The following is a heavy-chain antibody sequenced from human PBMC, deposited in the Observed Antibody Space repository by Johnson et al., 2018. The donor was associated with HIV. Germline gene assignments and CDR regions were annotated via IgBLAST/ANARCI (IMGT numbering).Heavy chain of an antibody. J-gene: IGHJ3*02. D-gene: IGHD3-16*01. CDR2: ISYDGSNK. CDR3: ARRGRRADDAFDI. CDR1: GFTFRNYA. V-gene: IGHV3-30*04. Sequence: QVQLVESGGGVVQPGTSLRLSCAASGFTFRNYAMHWVRQAPGKGLEWVAVISYDGSNKYYADSVKGRFTISRDNSKNTLYLQMNSLRAEDTAVYYCARRGRRADDAFDIWGQGTMVTVSS.